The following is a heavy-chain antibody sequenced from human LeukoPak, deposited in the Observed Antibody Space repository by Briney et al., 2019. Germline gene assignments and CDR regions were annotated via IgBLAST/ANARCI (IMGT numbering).Heavy chain of an antibody. Sequence: GASVKVSCRASGYTFTGYYMHWVRQAPGQGLERMGWINPNSGGTNYAQKFQGRVTMTRDTSISTAYMELSRLRSDDTAVYYCARDPTRRSSGWYLYYWGQGTLVTVSS. D-gene: IGHD6-19*01. J-gene: IGHJ4*02. V-gene: IGHV1-2*02. CDR3: ARDPTRRSSGWYLYY. CDR2: INPNSGGT. CDR1: GYTFTGYY.